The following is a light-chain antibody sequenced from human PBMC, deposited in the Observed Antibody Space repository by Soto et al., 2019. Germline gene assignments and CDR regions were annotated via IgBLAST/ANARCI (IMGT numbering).Light chain of an antibody. CDR1: SSNIGNNY. Sequence: QSVLTQPPSVSAAPGQKVTISCSGSSSNIGNNYVSWYQQLPGTAPKLLIYDNNKRPSGIPDRFSGSKFGTSATLGITGLQTGDEADYYCGTWDSSLSAEVVFGGGTKLTVL. V-gene: IGLV1-51*01. CDR3: GTWDSSLSAEVV. CDR2: DNN. J-gene: IGLJ2*01.